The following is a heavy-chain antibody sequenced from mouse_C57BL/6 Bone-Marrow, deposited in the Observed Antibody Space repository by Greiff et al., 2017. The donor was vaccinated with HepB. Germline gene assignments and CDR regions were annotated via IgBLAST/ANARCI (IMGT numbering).Heavy chain of an antibody. J-gene: IGHJ3*01. CDR1: GYTFTSYW. CDR2: IYPSDSET. CDR3: ARSTMIKGAY. V-gene: IGHV1-61*01. D-gene: IGHD2-4*01. Sequence: QVQLQQPGAELVRPGSSVKLSCKASGYTFTSYWMDWVKQRPGQGLEWIGNIYPSDSETHYNQKFKDKATLTVDKSSSTAYMQLSSLTSEDSAVYYCARSTMIKGAYWGQGTLVTVSA.